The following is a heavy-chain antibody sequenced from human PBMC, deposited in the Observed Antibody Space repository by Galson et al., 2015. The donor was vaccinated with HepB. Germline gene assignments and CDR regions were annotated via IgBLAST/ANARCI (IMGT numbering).Heavy chain of an antibody. CDR1: GFTFSSYA. Sequence: SLRLSCAASGFTFSSYAMSWVRQAPGKGLEWVSAISGSGGSTYYADSVKGRFTISRDNSKDTLYLQMSSLRAEDTAVYYCAKDPRITMIVVVPDQDDYWGQGTLVTVSS. CDR3: AKDPRITMIVVVPDQDDY. V-gene: IGHV3-23*01. CDR2: ISGSGGST. J-gene: IGHJ4*02. D-gene: IGHD3-22*01.